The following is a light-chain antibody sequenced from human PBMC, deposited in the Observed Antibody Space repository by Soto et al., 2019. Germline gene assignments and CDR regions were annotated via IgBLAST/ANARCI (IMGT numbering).Light chain of an antibody. CDR2: GAS. V-gene: IGKV3-15*01. J-gene: IGKJ1*01. CDR3: QQYNNWPRT. Sequence: EIVMTQSPATLSVSPGERATLSCRASQSVSSNLAWYHQKPGQAPRLLIYGASTRATAIPARFSGSGSGTEFTLTISSLQSEDLTVYYCQQYNNWPRTFGQGTKVEIK. CDR1: QSVSSN.